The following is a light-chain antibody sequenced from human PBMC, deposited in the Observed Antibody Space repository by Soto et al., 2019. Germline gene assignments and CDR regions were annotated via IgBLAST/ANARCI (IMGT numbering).Light chain of an antibody. Sequence: DIQMTQSPSSLSASVGDRVTITCRASQSIRRYLNWYQQKPGKAPKLLIYAASSLQSGVPSRFSGSGSGTDFTLTISSLQPEDFATYYCQQSYNTLRTFGQGTKVEIK. CDR2: AAS. CDR3: QQSYNTLRT. V-gene: IGKV1-39*01. J-gene: IGKJ1*01. CDR1: QSIRRY.